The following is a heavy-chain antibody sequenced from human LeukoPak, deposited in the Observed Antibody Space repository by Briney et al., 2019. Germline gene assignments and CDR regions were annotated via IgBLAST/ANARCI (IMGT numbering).Heavy chain of an antibody. D-gene: IGHD6-19*01. J-gene: IGHJ4*02. Sequence: PSETLSLTCTVSGGSISSYYWSWIRQPRGRGGGWIGCIYYTGSTNYNPSLKSRVTISVDTSKNQFSLKLCSVTAADTAVYYCATGRAYSSVDYWGQGTLVTVSS. CDR3: ATGRAYSSVDY. V-gene: IGHV4-59*13. CDR2: IYYTGST. CDR1: GGSISSYY.